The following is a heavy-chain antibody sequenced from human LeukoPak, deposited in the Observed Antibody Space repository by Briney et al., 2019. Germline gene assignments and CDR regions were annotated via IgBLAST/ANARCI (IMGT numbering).Heavy chain of an antibody. V-gene: IGHV5-51*01. J-gene: IGHJ5*02. CDR2: IYPGDSDT. CDR1: GSIFTSYW. CDR3: ARAGDVNWFDP. Sequence: GASLQISCKGSGSIFTSYWIGWGRQLPGKGLEWMGIIYPGDSDTRYSPSFQGQVTISADKSISTAYLQWSSLKASDTAMYYCARAGDVNWFDPWGQGTLVTVSS.